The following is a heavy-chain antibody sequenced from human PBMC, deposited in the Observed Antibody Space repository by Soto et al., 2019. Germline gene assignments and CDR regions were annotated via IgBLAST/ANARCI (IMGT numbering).Heavy chain of an antibody. D-gene: IGHD3-22*01. Sequence: RRSLRHYCAASGFTFSNYVMNWIRPAPGKGLEWLSSISANGRNSYYADSVKGRFTISRYRSKNTLYLQLDSLRVEDTAIYFCAKDLSSLGWLALGAPFDSWGQGTLVTVSS. CDR1: GFTFSNYV. CDR3: AKDLSSLGWLALGAPFDS. J-gene: IGHJ4*02. CDR2: ISANGRNS. V-gene: IGHV3-23*01.